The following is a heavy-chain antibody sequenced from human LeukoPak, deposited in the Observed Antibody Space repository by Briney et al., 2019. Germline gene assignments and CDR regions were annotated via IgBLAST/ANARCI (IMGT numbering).Heavy chain of an antibody. D-gene: IGHD6-19*01. J-gene: IGHJ3*02. CDR2: IYPGDSDT. CDR1: GYSFTSYW. CDR3: ARTPYSRGWYAAFDI. V-gene: IGHV5-51*01. Sequence: GVSLKISCKGSGYSFTSYWIGWVRQMPGKGLEWMGIIYPGDSDTRYSPSFQGQVTISADKSISTAYLQWSSLKASDTAMYYCARTPYSRGWYAAFDIWGQGTMVTVSS.